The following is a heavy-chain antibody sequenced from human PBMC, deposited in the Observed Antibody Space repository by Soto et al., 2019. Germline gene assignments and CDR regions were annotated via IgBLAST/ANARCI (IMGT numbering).Heavy chain of an antibody. J-gene: IGHJ6*02. D-gene: IGHD6-13*01. V-gene: IGHV3-33*01. CDR2: IWYDGSNK. CDR1: GFTFSSYG. CDR3: ARDPGIAAAAYYYYGMDV. Sequence: VGSLRLSCAASGFTFSSYGMHWVRQAPGKGLEWVAVIWYDGSNKYYADSVKGRFTISRDNSKNTLYLQMNSLRAEDTAVYYCARDPGIAAAAYYYYGMDVWGQGTTVTVSS.